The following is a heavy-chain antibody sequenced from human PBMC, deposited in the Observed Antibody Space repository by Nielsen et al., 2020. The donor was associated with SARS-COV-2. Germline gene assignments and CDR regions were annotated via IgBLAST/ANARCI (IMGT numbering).Heavy chain of an antibody. D-gene: IGHD3-10*01. CDR3: ARGHRLWFGEGNWFDP. J-gene: IGHJ5*02. V-gene: IGHV1-2*02. Sequence: ASVKVSCKASGYTFTGYYMHWVRQAPGQGLEWMGWINPNSGGTNYAQKFQGRVTMTRDTSISTAYMELSRLRSEDTAVYYCARGHRLWFGEGNWFDPWGQGTLVTVSS. CDR2: INPNSGGT. CDR1: GYTFTGYY.